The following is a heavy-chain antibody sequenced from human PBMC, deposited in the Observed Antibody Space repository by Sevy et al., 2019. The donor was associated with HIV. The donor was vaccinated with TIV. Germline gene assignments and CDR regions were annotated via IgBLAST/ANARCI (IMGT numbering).Heavy chain of an antibody. V-gene: IGHV1-24*01. Sequence: ASVKVSCKVSGYTLTELSMHWVRQAPGKGLEWMGGFDPEDGETIYAQMFQGRVTMTEDTSTDTAYMELSSLRSEDTAVYYCATDGTYYYDKGWLWGQGTLVTVSS. CDR1: GYTLTELS. J-gene: IGHJ4*02. CDR3: ATDGTYYYDKGWL. CDR2: FDPEDGET. D-gene: IGHD3-22*01.